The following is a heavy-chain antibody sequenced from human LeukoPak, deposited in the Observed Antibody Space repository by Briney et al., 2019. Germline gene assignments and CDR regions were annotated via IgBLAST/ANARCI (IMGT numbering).Heavy chain of an antibody. CDR2: INHSGST. Sequence: SETLSLTCAVYGGPFSGYYWSWIRQPPGKGLEWIGEINHSGSTNYNPSLKSRVTISVDTSKNQFSLKLSSVTAADTAVYYCAKAVEMATILSNYFDYWGQGTLVTVSS. D-gene: IGHD5-24*01. V-gene: IGHV4-34*01. CDR1: GGPFSGYY. J-gene: IGHJ4*02. CDR3: AKAVEMATILSNYFDY.